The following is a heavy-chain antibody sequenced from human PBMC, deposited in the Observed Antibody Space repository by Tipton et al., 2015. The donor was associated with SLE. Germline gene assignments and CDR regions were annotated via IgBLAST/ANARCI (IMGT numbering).Heavy chain of an antibody. J-gene: IGHJ6*02. D-gene: IGHD2-15*01. CDR3: AAELVGYYGMDV. Sequence: SGFTFSSYGMHWVRQAPGKGLEWVAVIWYDGSNKYYADSVKGRFTISRDNSKNTLYLQMNSLRAEDTAVYYCAAELVGYYGMDVWGQGTPVTVSS. CDR1: GFTFSSYG. CDR2: IWYDGSNK. V-gene: IGHV3-33*01.